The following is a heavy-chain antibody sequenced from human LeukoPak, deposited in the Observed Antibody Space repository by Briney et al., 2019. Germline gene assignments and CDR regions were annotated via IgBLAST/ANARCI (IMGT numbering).Heavy chain of an antibody. J-gene: IGHJ3*02. Sequence: SETLSLTCSVSGGSIHAYYWTWIRQPPGKGLEWLGYIFFSGGTNYNASLKSRLSMSVDTSKNLFSLTLSSVTAADTAVYSCARIRDIGSNYGGPDAFDIWGQGTVVTVSS. D-gene: IGHD1-26*01. CDR1: GGSIHAYY. CDR3: ARIRDIGSNYGGPDAFDI. V-gene: IGHV4-59*08. CDR2: IFFSGGT.